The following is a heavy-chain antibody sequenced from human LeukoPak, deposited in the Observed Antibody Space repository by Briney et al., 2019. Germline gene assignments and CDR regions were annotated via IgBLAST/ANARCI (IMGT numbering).Heavy chain of an antibody. CDR2: IRYDGSNK. D-gene: IGHD6-13*01. Sequence: DPGGSLRLSCAASGFTFSSYGMHWVRQAPGKGLEWVAFIRYDGSNKYYADSVKGRFTISRDNSKNTLYLQMNSLRAEDTAVYYCAKGGVAAAGTTVKTNGYDYWGQGTLVTVSS. CDR3: AKGGVAAAGTTVKTNGYDY. J-gene: IGHJ4*02. CDR1: GFTFSSYG. V-gene: IGHV3-30*02.